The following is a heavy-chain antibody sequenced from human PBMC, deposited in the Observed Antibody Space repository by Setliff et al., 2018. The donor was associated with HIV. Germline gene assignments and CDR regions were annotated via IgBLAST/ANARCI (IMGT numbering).Heavy chain of an antibody. V-gene: IGHV4-4*02. CDR2: IYHSGST. D-gene: IGHD6-13*01. J-gene: IGHJ4*02. CDR1: GGSISSDNW. Sequence: SETLSLTCAVSGGSISSDNWWNWVRQPPGKGLEWIGEIYHSGSTNYNPSLKSRVTISVDTSKSQISLRLTSVTAADTAMYYCARVPIGADGASDWGQGTLVTVSS. CDR3: ARVPIGADGASD.